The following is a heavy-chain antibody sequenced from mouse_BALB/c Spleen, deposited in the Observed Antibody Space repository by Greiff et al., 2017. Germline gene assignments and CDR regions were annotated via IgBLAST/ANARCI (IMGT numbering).Heavy chain of an antibody. V-gene: IGHV1-9*01. CDR2: ILPGSGST. CDR3: ARAGYGNYGDY. CDR1: GYTFSSYW. D-gene: IGHD2-10*02. Sequence: VQLQQSGAELMKPGASVKISCKATGYTFSSYWIEWVKQRLGHGLEWIGEILPGSGSTNYNEKFKGKATFTADTSSNTAYMQLSSLTSEDSAVYYCARAGYGNYGDYWGQGTTLTVSS. J-gene: IGHJ2*01.